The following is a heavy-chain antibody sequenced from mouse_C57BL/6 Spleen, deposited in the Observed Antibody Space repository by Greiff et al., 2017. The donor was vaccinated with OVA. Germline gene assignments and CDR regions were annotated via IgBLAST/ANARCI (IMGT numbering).Heavy chain of an antibody. CDR3: ARGGGNHWYFDV. CDR1: GYSITNDY. Sequence: EVKLEESGPGLAKPSQTLSLTCSVTGYSITNDYWNWIRKFPGNKLEYMGYISYSGSTYYNPSLKSRISITRDTSKNQYYLQLNSVTTEDTATYYCARGGGNHWYFDVWGTGTTVTVSS. V-gene: IGHV3-8*01. D-gene: IGHD2-1*01. CDR2: ISYSGST. J-gene: IGHJ1*03.